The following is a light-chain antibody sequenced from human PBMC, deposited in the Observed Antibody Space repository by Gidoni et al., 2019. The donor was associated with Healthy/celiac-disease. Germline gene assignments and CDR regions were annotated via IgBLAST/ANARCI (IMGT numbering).Light chain of an antibody. V-gene: IGKV4-1*01. CDR2: WAS. Sequence: DIVMTQSPDSLAVSLGERATINCKSSQSVLYSSHNKNYLAWYQQKPGQPPKLLIYWASTRESGVPDRFSGSGSGTDFTLTISSLQAEDVAVYYCQQYYTTRTFXXXTEVEVK. J-gene: IGKJ1*01. CDR1: QSVLYSSHNKNY. CDR3: QQYYTTRT.